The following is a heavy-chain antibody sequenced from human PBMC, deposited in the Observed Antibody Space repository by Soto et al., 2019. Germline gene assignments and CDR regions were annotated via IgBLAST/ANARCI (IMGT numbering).Heavy chain of an antibody. Sequence: PGGSLRLSCAASGFTFSSYVMHWVRQAPGKGLEWVAVISYDGSNKYYADSVKGRFTISRDNSKNTLYLQMNSLRAEDTAVYYCAKDQEWSKYYFDYWGQGTLVTVSS. J-gene: IGHJ4*02. CDR2: ISYDGSNK. CDR3: AKDQEWSKYYFDY. D-gene: IGHD3-3*01. V-gene: IGHV3-30*18. CDR1: GFTFSSYV.